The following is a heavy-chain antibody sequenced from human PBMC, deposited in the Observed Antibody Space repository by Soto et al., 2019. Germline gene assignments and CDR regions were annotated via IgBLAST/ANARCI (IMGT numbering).Heavy chain of an antibody. CDR3: AKDNSLKTSYFAH. J-gene: IGHJ4*02. Sequence: VQLVESGGGLVQPGGSLRLSCAASGFTFDDYAMHWVRQAPGKGLEWVSSIYWNSGTIDYADSVKGRFTISRDNAKNSLYMQMNSLRPEDTAFYYCAKDNSLKTSYFAHWGQGTLVTVSS. V-gene: IGHV3-9*01. CDR1: GFTFDDYA. D-gene: IGHD2-21*01. CDR2: IYWNSGTI.